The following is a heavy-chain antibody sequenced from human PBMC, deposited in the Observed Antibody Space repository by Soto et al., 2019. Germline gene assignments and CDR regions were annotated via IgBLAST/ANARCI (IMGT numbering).Heavy chain of an antibody. CDR2: INHSGST. D-gene: IGHD3-3*01. V-gene: IGHV4-34*01. J-gene: IGHJ4*02. CDR3: AGGRGGFLGWSGHARFDY. CDR1: GGSFSGYY. Sequence: QVQLQQWGAGLLKPSETLSLTCAVYGGSFSGYYWSWIRQPPGKGLEWIGEINHSGSTNYNPSLKSRVTIAVDTSKNQFALKLSSVTAADTAVYYCAGGRGGFLGWSGHARFDYWGQGTLVTVSS.